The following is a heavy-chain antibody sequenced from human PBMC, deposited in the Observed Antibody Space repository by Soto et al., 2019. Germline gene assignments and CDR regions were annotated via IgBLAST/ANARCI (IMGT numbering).Heavy chain of an antibody. CDR3: ATAYVYDFENSNYYRDAFDI. CDR1: GYSFSFYW. CDR2: MYPDDSDI. Sequence: ESLKISCKASGYSFSFYWIGWVRQMPGKGLEWMAIMYPDDSDIRYSPSFEAHVTISADKSTSTAFLQWSSLKASDTAMYYCATAYVYDFENSNYYRDAFDIWGQGTLVTVSS. D-gene: IGHD3-22*01. V-gene: IGHV5-51*01. J-gene: IGHJ3*02.